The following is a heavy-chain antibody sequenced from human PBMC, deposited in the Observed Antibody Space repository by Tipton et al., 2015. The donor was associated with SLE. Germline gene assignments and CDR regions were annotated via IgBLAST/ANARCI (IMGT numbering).Heavy chain of an antibody. D-gene: IGHD6-19*01. CDR2: INHSGST. Sequence: TLSLTCAVYGGSFSGYYWGWIRQPPGKGLEWIGEINHSGSTNYNPSLKSRVTISVDTSKNQFSLKLSSVTAADTAVYYCARYQGAVAIDYWGQGTLVTVSS. CDR1: GGSFSGYY. J-gene: IGHJ4*02. V-gene: IGHV4-34*01. CDR3: ARYQGAVAIDY.